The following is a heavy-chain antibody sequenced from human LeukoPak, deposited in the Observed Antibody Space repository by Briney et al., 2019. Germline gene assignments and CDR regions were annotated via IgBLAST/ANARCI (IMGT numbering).Heavy chain of an antibody. CDR2: INHSGST. CDR1: GGSFSGYY. V-gene: IGHV4-34*01. CDR3: ARSRFGSGVPNWFDP. D-gene: IGHD3-10*01. J-gene: IGHJ5*02. Sequence: SETLSLTCAVYGGSFSGYYWSWIRQPPGKGLEWIGEINHSGSTNYNPSLKSRVTISVDTSKNQFSLKLSSVTAADTAVYYCARSRFGSGVPNWFDPWGQGTLVTVSS.